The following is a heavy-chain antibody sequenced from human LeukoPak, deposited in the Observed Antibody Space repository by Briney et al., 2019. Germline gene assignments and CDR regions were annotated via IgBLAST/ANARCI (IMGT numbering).Heavy chain of an antibody. CDR3: ARDEDSDYGTKGMDV. J-gene: IGHJ6*02. V-gene: IGHV1-2*04. Sequence: GASVKVSCKASGYTFTGYYMHWVRQAPGQGLEWMGWINPNSGGTNYAQKFQGWVTMTRDTSISTAYMELSRLRSDDTAVYYCARDEDSDYGTKGMDVWGQGTTVTVSS. CDR1: GYTFTGYY. D-gene: IGHD4/OR15-4a*01. CDR2: INPNSGGT.